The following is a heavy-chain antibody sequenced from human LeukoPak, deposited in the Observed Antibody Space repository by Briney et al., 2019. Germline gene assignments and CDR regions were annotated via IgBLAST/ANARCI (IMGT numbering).Heavy chain of an antibody. CDR2: INSDGSST. Sequence: GGSLRLSCAASGFTFSSYWMHWVRQAPGKGLVWVSRINSDGSSTNYVDSVKGRFTISRDNAKNSLYLQMNSLGAEDTAVYYCAREGGYCTGPTCYKYFDYWGQGNLVTVSS. CDR1: GFTFSSYW. CDR3: AREGGYCTGPTCYKYFDY. J-gene: IGHJ4*02. V-gene: IGHV3-74*01. D-gene: IGHD2-8*02.